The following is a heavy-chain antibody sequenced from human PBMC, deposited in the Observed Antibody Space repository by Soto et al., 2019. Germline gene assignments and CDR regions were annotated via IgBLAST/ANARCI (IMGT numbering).Heavy chain of an antibody. CDR2: ISGSGGRS. CDR1: GFTFSNYA. D-gene: IGHD3-16*01. J-gene: IGHJ4*02. Sequence: EVQLLDSGGGLVQPGGSLRLSCAASGFTFSNYAMTWVRQGPGKGLEWLSGISGSGGRSYYADSVKGRFTISRDNSKSTLYLQMNSLRAEDTAVYYCAKAYFVWSSEQPYYFDYWGQRTLVTVSS. CDR3: AKAYFVWSSEQPYYFDY. V-gene: IGHV3-23*01.